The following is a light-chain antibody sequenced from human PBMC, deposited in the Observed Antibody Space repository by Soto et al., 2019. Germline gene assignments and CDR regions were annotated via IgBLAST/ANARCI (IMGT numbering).Light chain of an antibody. J-gene: IGLJ3*02. CDR1: SSDIGGYNH. V-gene: IGLV2-14*03. CDR2: DVD. CDR3: CAYTARTTLSWI. Sequence: QSALTQPPSVSGSPGQSITISCTGVSSDIGGYNHVSWYQQHPGKVPRLILYDVDNRPLGVSTRFSGSQSGNTASLSISGLQAEDEADYYCCAYTARTTLSWIFGGGTKLTVL.